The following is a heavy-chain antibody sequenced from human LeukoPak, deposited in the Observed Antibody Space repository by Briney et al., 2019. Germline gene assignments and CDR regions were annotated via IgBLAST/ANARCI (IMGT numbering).Heavy chain of an antibody. CDR1: GGSISSYY. CDR3: ATQVESFSARLLHYYFDY. D-gene: IGHD3-22*01. V-gene: IGHV4-39*01. CDR2: IYYSGST. Sequence: PSETLSLTCTVSGGSISSYYWGWIRQPPGKGLEWIGSIYYSGSTYYNPSLKSRVTISVDTSKNQFSLKLSSVTAADTAVYYCATQVESFSARLLHYYFDYWGQGTLVTVSS. J-gene: IGHJ4*02.